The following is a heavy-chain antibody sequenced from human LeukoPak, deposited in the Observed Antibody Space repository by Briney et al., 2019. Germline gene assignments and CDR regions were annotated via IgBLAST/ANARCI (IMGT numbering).Heavy chain of an antibody. CDR3: AREDGTTGTTSARFDP. V-gene: IGHV1-46*01. CDR2: INPSGGST. J-gene: IGHJ5*02. CDR1: GYTFTSYY. D-gene: IGHD1-1*01. Sequence: GASVKVSCKASGYTFTSYYMHWVRQTPGQGLEWMGIINPSGGSTSYAQKFQGRVTMTRDMSTSTVYMELSSLRSEDTAVYYCAREDGTTGTTSARFDPWGQGTLVTVSS.